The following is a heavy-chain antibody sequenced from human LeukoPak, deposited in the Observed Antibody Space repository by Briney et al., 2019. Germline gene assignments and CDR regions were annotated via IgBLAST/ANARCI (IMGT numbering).Heavy chain of an antibody. CDR2: IKQDGSEK. Sequence: GGSLRLSCAASGFTFSSYWMSWVRRAPGKGLEWVANIKQDGSEKYYVDSVKGRFTISRDNAKNSLYLQMNSLRAEDTAVYYCARDIQGGASRPVDYWGQGTLVTVSS. J-gene: IGHJ4*02. CDR3: ARDIQGGASRPVDY. CDR1: GFTFSSYW. D-gene: IGHD5-18*01. V-gene: IGHV3-7*01.